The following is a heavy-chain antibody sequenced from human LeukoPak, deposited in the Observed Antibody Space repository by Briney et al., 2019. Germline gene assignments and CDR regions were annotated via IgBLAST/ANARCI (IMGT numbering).Heavy chain of an antibody. CDR1: GFTFSSYS. CDR2: ISSSSSYI. V-gene: IGHV3-21*01. Sequence: GGSLRLSCAASGFTFSSYSMNWVRQAPGKGLEWVSSISSSSSYIYYADSVKGRFTISRDNAKNSLYLQMNSRRAEDTAVYYCASYDYVWGGQEAFDIWGQGTMVTVSS. J-gene: IGHJ3*02. D-gene: IGHD3-16*01. CDR3: ASYDYVWGGQEAFDI.